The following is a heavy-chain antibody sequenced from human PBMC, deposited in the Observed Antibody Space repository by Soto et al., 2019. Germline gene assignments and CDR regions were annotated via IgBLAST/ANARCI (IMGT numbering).Heavy chain of an antibody. CDR1: GFTFSSYW. V-gene: IGHV3-74*01. J-gene: IGHJ4*02. Sequence: EVQLVESGGGLVQPGGSLRLSCAASGFTFSSYWMHWVRQAPGNGLVWVSRINSDGSSTSYADSVKGRFTISRDNAKNTLYLQMNSLRAEDTAVYYCARDPHYFYDSTGYYDYWGQGTLVTVSS. D-gene: IGHD3-22*01. CDR2: INSDGSST. CDR3: ARDPHYFYDSTGYYDY.